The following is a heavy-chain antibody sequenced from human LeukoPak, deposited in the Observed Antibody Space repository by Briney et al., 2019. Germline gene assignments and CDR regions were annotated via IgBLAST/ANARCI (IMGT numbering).Heavy chain of an antibody. J-gene: IGHJ6*02. CDR3: ARHRDYGSGSYYRGMDV. D-gene: IGHD3-10*01. V-gene: IGHV5-51*01. CDR2: IYPVDSDT. CDR1: GDSFTNSC. Sequence: GEPPKFSGKGLGDSFTNSCIAWLGEIPGKGREGMGVIYPVDSDTRYRPSFQGQVTISADKSISTAYLQWSSLKASDTAMYYCARHRDYGSGSYYRGMDVWGQGTTVTVSS.